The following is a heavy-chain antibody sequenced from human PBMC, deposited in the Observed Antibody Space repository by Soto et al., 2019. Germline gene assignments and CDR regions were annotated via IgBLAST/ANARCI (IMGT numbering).Heavy chain of an antibody. CDR2: IGPETGAT. J-gene: IGHJ4*02. V-gene: IGHV1-2*02. D-gene: IGHD1-26*01. CDR3: GGGRSGQIVVFY. Sequence: ASVKVPCKASGYTFTGHYIPWVRQTPQQGPEWMGEIGPETGATRYAQKFQGRVTMTRDLSITTVYMELNNLSPDDTAVYYCGGGRSGQIVVFYGGQGTPVTVSS. CDR1: GYTFTGHY.